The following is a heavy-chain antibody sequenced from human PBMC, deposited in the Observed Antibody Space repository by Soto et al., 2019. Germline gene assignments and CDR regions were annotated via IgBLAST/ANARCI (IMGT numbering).Heavy chain of an antibody. J-gene: IGHJ1*01. Sequence: QVQLVQSGAELKKPWSSVRVSCKASGGTFSSFGISWVRQAPGQGLEWMGSIIPVFGRPNHAQRFWGRLSITTDESTNTSYLELSDLTFEDTAVYYCAREGSGYNVWGQGTQVTVSS. CDR1: GGTFSSFG. V-gene: IGHV1-69*18. CDR3: AREGSGYNV. CDR2: IIPVFGRP. D-gene: IGHD3-3*01.